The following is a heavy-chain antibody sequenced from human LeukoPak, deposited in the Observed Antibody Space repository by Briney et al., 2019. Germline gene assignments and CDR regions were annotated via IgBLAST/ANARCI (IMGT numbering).Heavy chain of an antibody. CDR2: IYHSGST. CDR3: ARMGGSGDYYENAFDI. Sequence: SETLSLTCTVSGYSISSGYYWGWIRQPPGKGLEWIGSIYHSGSTYYNPSLKSRVTISVDTSKNQSSLKLSSVTAADTAVYYCARMGGSGDYYENAFDIWSQGTIVTVSS. J-gene: IGHJ3*02. D-gene: IGHD3-22*01. V-gene: IGHV4-38-2*02. CDR1: GYSISSGYY.